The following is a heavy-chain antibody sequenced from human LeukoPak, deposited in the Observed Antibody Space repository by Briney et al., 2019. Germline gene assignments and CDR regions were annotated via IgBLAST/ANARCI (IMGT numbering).Heavy chain of an antibody. D-gene: IGHD3-16*01. CDR2: ISWNSGTI. Sequence: GGSLRLSCAASGFTFDDYAMHWVRQAPGKGLEWVSGISWNSGTIGYADSVRGRFTISRDNAKNSLYLQMNSLRAEDTALYYCAKDMGQPPRFDPWGQGTLVTVSS. CDR3: AKDMGQPPRFDP. J-gene: IGHJ5*02. V-gene: IGHV3-9*01. CDR1: GFTFDDYA.